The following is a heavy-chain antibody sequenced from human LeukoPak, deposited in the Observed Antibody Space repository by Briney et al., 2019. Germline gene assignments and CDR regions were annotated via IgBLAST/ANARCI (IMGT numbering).Heavy chain of an antibody. V-gene: IGHV1-2*02. J-gene: IGHJ4*02. CDR3: ARGLVGAATFDY. Sequence: ASVKVSCKASGYTFTCYYMHWVRQAPGQGLEWMGWINPNSGGTNYAQKFQGRVTMTRDTSISTAYMELSRLRSDDTAVYYCARGLVGAATFDYWGQGTLVTVSS. CDR2: INPNSGGT. D-gene: IGHD1-26*01. CDR1: GYTFTCYY.